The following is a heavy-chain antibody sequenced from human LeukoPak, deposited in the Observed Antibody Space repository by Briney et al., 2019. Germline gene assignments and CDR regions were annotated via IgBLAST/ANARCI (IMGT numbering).Heavy chain of an antibody. J-gene: IGHJ4*02. CDR2: IYHSGST. D-gene: IGHD4-23*01. V-gene: IGHV4-38-2*02. CDR3: ARDAPASYGGKGGFDY. CDR1: GYSISSGYY. Sequence: SETLSLTCTVSGYSISSGYYWGWIRQPPGKGLEWIGSIYHSGSTYYNPSLKSRVTISVDASKNQFSLKLSSVTAADTAVYYCARDAPASYGGKGGFDYWGQGTLVTVSS.